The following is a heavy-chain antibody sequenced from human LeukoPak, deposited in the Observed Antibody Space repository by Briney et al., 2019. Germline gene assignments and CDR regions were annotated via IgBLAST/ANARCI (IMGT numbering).Heavy chain of an antibody. CDR3: ARGGKSGYDPSDY. CDR2: FNPSSGST. V-gene: IGHV1-46*03. CDR1: GYTFTSYY. D-gene: IGHD5-12*01. J-gene: IGHJ4*02. Sequence: ASVKVSCKASGYTFTSYYMYWVRQAPGQGLEWMGIFNPSSGSTNYAQKFQGRVNMTRDTSTSTVYMELSSLRSEDTAVYYCARGGKSGYDPSDYWGQGTLVTVSS.